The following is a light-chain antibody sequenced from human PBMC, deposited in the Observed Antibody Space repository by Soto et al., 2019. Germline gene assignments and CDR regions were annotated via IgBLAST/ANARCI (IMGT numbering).Light chain of an antibody. CDR1: SIATKS. CDR3: QVWDSNSEHVV. J-gene: IGLJ2*01. CDR2: DDR. Sequence: SYELTQPPSVSVAPGQTARIPCGGDSIATKSVHWYQLKPGQAPVMVVYDDRDRPSGIPERFSGANSGNAATLIVSTVEAGDEADYYCQVWDSNSEHVVFGGGTKVTVL. V-gene: IGLV3-21*02.